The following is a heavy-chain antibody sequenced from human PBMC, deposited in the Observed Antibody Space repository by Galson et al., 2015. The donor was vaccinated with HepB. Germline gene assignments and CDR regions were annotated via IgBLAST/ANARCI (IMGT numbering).Heavy chain of an antibody. CDR3: ARDFSSGWRGDVWYFDL. CDR1: GFTFSSYC. D-gene: IGHD6-19*01. Sequence: SLRLSCAASGFTFSSYCMNWVRQAPGKGLEWVASIITTSSYIYYADSVKGRFTISRDNAKNSLYLQMNSVRAEDTAVYYCARDFSSGWRGDVWYFDLWGRGTLVTVSS. CDR2: IITTSSYI. J-gene: IGHJ2*01. V-gene: IGHV3-21*01.